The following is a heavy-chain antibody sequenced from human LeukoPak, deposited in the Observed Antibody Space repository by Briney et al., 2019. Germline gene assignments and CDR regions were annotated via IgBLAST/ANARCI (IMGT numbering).Heavy chain of an antibody. CDR3: ARWAYYSGRLYDAFDI. J-gene: IGHJ3*02. CDR2: IYPGDSDT. Sequence: GESLKISCKGSGYSFTSYWIGWVRQMPGKGLEWMGIIYPGDSDTRYSPSFQGQVTISADKSISTAYLQWSSLKASDTAMYYCARWAYYSGRLYDAFDIWGQGTMVTVSS. V-gene: IGHV5-51*01. D-gene: IGHD1-26*01. CDR1: GYSFTSYW.